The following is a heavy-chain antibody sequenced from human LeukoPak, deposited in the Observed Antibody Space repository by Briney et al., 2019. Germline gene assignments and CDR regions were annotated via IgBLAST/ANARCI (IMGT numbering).Heavy chain of an antibody. CDR2: ISGSGGST. D-gene: IGHD3-3*01. Sequence: GGSLRLSCAASGFTFSSYAMSWVRQAPGKGLEWVSAISGSGGSTYYADSVKGRFTISRDNSKNTLYLQMNSLRAEDTAVYYCAKDPHSRFLEWLDGSPGFDYWGQGTLVTVSS. V-gene: IGHV3-23*01. J-gene: IGHJ4*02. CDR3: AKDPHSRFLEWLDGSPGFDY. CDR1: GFTFSSYA.